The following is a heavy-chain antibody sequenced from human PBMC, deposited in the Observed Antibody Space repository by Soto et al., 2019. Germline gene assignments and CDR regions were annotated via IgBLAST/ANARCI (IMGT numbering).Heavy chain of an antibody. D-gene: IGHD1-26*01. CDR2: IKQDGSEI. CDR1: GFTLNNYF. V-gene: IGHV3-7*03. J-gene: IGHJ6*02. CDR3: ARNWREDYYGMDV. Sequence: GGSLRLSCAASGFTLNNYFMSWVRQAPGKGLEWVANIKQDGSEIYYVDSVKGRFTITRDNAKNSLYLQMSGLRAEDTAVYYCARNWREDYYGMDVWGQGTTVTVSS.